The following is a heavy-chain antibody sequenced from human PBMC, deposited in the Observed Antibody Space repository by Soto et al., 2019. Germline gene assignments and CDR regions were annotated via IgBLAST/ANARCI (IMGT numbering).Heavy chain of an antibody. V-gene: IGHV1-69*01. J-gene: IGHJ4*02. CDR2: IIPIFDAT. CDR3: ARDLPSVRGS. CDR1: GGTFSRHS. Sequence: QVQMVQSGAEVEKPGSSARVSCKVSGGTFSRHSISWVRQAPGQGLEWMGGIIPIFDATQYAQKFQGRLTITADESTTTFHMDLSGLRPEDTAIYYCARDLPSVRGSWGQGTLVTVS. D-gene: IGHD3-10*01.